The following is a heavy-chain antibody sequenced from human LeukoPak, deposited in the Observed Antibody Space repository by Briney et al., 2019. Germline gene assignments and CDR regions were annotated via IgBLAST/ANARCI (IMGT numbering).Heavy chain of an antibody. CDR1: GGSIRSGGNY. CDR2: ISHSGYS. CDR3: AKFGSDAFDI. Sequence: SETLCLTCSVSGGSIRSGGNYWNWVRQLPEKGLEWLGYISHSGYSYYTPSLKSRLTISMDTSKNQFSLKVTSVTAADTAVYYCAKFGSDAFDIWGQGTMVTVSS. D-gene: IGHD3-10*01. J-gene: IGHJ3*02. V-gene: IGHV4-31*03.